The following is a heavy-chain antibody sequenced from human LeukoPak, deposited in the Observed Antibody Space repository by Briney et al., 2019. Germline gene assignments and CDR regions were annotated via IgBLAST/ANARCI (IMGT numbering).Heavy chain of an antibody. J-gene: IGHJ4*02. V-gene: IGHV1-69*04. CDR1: GGTFSSYA. Sequence: ASVKVSCKASGGTFSSYAISWVRQAPGQGLEWMGRIIPILGIANYAQKFQGRVTITADKSTSTAYMELSSLRSEDTAVYYCARGQYYYDSSGYYGIDYWGQGTLVTVSS. D-gene: IGHD3-22*01. CDR3: ARGQYYYDSSGYYGIDY. CDR2: IIPILGIA.